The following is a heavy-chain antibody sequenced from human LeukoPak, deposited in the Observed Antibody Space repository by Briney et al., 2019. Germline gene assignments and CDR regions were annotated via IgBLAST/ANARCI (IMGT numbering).Heavy chain of an antibody. J-gene: IGHJ4*02. CDR1: GGSISSYY. V-gene: IGHV4-59*08. CDR3: TVTETGWWGSGTQVFDY. Sequence: SETLSLTCTVSGGSISSYYWSWIRQPPGKGLGWIGYIYYSGSTDYNPSLKSRVTISVDTSKNQFSLKLSSVTAADTAVYYCTVTETGWWGSGTQVFDYWGQGTLVTVSS. D-gene: IGHD2-15*01. CDR2: IYYSGST.